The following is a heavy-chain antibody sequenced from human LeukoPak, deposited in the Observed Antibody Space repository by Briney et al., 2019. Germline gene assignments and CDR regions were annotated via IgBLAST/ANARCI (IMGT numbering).Heavy chain of an antibody. V-gene: IGHV3-7*01. CDR1: GFTYSSCW. Sequence: PGGSLRLSCAASGFTYSSCWMTWVRQAPGKGLEWVANIKQDGSQKNYVDSVKGRFIISRDNAKNSLYLQMNSLRAEDTAVYYCARDLPPDGPPDYWGQGTLVTVSS. CDR3: ARDLPPDGPPDY. J-gene: IGHJ4*02. CDR2: IKQDGSQK.